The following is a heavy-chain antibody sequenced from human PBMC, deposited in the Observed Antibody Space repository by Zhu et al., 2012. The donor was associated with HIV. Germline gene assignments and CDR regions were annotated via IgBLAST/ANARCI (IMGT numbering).Heavy chain of an antibody. CDR3: ASRGPXYPPAY. CDR2: ITHSGGT. J-gene: IGHJ4*02. D-gene: IGHD3-10*01. Sequence: QVQLQQWGAGLLKPSETLSLTCAVYGGSFSAYYWSWIRQPPGKGLEWIGEITHSGGTNYNPSLKSRVIISVDTSNNQFSLKLRSVTAADTAVYYCASRGPXYPPAYWGQGTLITVSS. V-gene: IGHV4-34*01. CDR1: GGSFSAYY.